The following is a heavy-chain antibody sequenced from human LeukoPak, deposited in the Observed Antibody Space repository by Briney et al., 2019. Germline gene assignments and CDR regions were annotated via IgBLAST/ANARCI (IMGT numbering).Heavy chain of an antibody. CDR2: IYSTGVT. D-gene: IGHD3-3*01. J-gene: IGHJ4*02. CDR3: ARIGSHNDFWSGYSH. Sequence: SETLYLTCTVSGGSISNGAYYWSWIRQPAGKTLEWIGRIYSTGVTDYSPSFKSRVSMSLDTSRNHFSLKLRSVTAADTAMYYCARIGSHNDFWSGYSHWGQGTLVAVSS. CDR1: GGSISNGAYY. V-gene: IGHV4-61*02.